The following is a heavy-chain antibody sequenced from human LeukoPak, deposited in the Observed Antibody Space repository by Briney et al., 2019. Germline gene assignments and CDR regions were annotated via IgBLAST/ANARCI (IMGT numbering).Heavy chain of an antibody. V-gene: IGHV3-7*05. CDR2: INQDGSAK. CDR3: ARDSGYNAFDY. CDR1: GFLFSNSW. J-gene: IGHJ4*02. Sequence: SGGSLRLSCAASGFLFSNSWMAWVRQAPGRGLERLANINQDGSAKTCVDSVKGRFTISRDNAKNSLYLQMNSLRAEDTAMYYCARDSGYNAFDYWGQGTLVTVSS. D-gene: IGHD5-12*01.